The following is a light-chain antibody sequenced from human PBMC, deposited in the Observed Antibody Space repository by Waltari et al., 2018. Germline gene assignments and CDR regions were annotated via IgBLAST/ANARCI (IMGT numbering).Light chain of an antibody. CDR3: QQSYITPYT. V-gene: IGKV1-39*01. CDR2: AAT. Sequence: DIQMTQSPSSLSTSVGDRVTITCRASQTISSYLNWYQQKPGKAPKLLIYAATNLQSGLTSRFSGSGSGTDFTLTITNPQPEDSGTYYCQQSYITPYTFGQGTKLEIK. J-gene: IGKJ2*01. CDR1: QTISSY.